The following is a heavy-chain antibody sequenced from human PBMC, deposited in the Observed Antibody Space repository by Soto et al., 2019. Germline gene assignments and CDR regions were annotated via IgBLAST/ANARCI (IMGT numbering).Heavy chain of an antibody. V-gene: IGHV4-30-4*01. CDR3: ARVQASINWFDP. CDR2: IYYSGTT. J-gene: IGHJ5*02. CDR1: GDSISNGDYY. Sequence: SETLSLTCTVSGDSISNGDYYWSLIRQPPGKGLEWIGFIYYSGTTYYNPSLKSRVTISVDTSKNQFSLKLTSVTAADTAVYHCARVQASINWFDPWGQGTLVTVSS. D-gene: IGHD2-21*01.